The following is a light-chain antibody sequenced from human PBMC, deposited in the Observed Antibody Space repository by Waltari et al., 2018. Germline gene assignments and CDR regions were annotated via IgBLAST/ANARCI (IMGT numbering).Light chain of an antibody. Sequence: EIVMTQSPVTLSVSPGERVTLSCRASQSIGSHLAWYQQKPGQPPRLLIYGASTRASGIPARFSGSGSETDFTLTISSLQSEDVAVYYCQQYYVNPPTFGQGTKVEIK. J-gene: IGKJ1*01. V-gene: IGKV3-15*01. CDR3: QQYYVNPPT. CDR1: QSIGSH. CDR2: GAS.